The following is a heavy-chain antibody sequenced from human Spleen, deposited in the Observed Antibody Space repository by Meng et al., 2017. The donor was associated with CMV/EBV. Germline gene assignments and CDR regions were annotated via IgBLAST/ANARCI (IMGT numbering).Heavy chain of an antibody. J-gene: IGHJ5*02. D-gene: IGHD5-24*01. Sequence: YGGSFSGYYWRWIRQPPGKGLEWIGEINHSGSTNYNPSLKSRVTISVDTSKNQFSLKLSSVTAADTAVYYCARGLRRDGYNFNWFDPWGQGTLVTVSS. CDR1: GGSFSGYY. CDR3: ARGLRRDGYNFNWFDP. V-gene: IGHV4-34*01. CDR2: INHSGST.